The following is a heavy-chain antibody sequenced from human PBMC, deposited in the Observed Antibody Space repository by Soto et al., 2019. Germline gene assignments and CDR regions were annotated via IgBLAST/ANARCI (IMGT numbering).Heavy chain of an antibody. CDR2: IYSGGST. CDR1: GFTVSSNY. V-gene: IGHV3-53*01. Sequence: PGGSLRLSCAASGFTVSSNYMSCVRQAPGKGLEWVSVIYSGGSTYYADSVKGRFTISRDNSKNTLYLQMNSLRAEDTAVYYCVLWFGAPHDAFDIWGKGTMVTVSS. J-gene: IGHJ3*02. D-gene: IGHD3-10*01. CDR3: VLWFGAPHDAFDI.